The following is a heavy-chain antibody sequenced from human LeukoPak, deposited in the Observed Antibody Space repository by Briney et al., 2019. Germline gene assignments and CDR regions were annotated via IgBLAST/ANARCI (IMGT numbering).Heavy chain of an antibody. CDR2: MNPNNGNT. D-gene: IGHD6-19*01. CDR3: ARDSSGWYHWFDP. Sequence: ASVKVSCKASGYTFTSYDIQWVRQATGQGLEWMGWMNPNNGNTGYAQKFQGRVTMTRNTSISTAYMELSSLRSEDTAVHYCARDSSGWYHWFDPWGQGTLVTVSS. J-gene: IGHJ5*02. CDR1: GYTFTSYD. V-gene: IGHV1-8*01.